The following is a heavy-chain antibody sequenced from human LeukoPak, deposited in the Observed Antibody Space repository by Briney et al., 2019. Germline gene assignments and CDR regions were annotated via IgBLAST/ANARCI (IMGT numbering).Heavy chain of an antibody. CDR2: INTDGSST. D-gene: IGHD4-17*01. CDR1: GFTFSSYW. V-gene: IGHV3-74*01. J-gene: IGHJ6*03. CDR3: AREGYGNYYYMDV. Sequence: GGSLRLSCAASGFTFSSYWMHWVRQAPGKGLVWVSRINTDGSSTSYADSVKGRFTISRDNAKNTLYLQMNSLRAEDTAVYYCAREGYGNYYYMDVWGKGTTVTVSS.